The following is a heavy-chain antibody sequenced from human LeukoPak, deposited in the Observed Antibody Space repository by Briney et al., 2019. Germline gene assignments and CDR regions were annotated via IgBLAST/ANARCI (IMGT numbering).Heavy chain of an antibody. V-gene: IGHV3-74*01. CDR3: ARDHPDIVATIPPY. J-gene: IGHJ4*02. CDR1: GFTFSSYW. Sequence: GGSLRLSCAASGFTFSSYWMHWVRQAPGKGLVWVSRINSDGSSTSYADSVKGRFTISRDNAKNTLYLQMNSLRAEDTAAYYCARDHPDIVATIPPYWGQGTLVTVSS. CDR2: INSDGSST. D-gene: IGHD5-12*01.